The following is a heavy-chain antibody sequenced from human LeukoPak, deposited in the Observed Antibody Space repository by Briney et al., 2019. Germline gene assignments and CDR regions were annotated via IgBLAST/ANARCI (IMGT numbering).Heavy chain of an antibody. V-gene: IGHV4-59*08. J-gene: IGHJ4*02. Sequence: SETLSLTCTVSGGSISGYYWNWIRQTPGKGLEWIAYIHYSGSTNYNPSLKSRVTISMDTSKSQFSLKLTSVTAADTAVYYCPRFSGSTWGFDLWGQGTLVTVSS. CDR2: IHYSGST. CDR1: GGSISGYY. CDR3: PRFSGSTWGFDL. D-gene: IGHD6-13*01.